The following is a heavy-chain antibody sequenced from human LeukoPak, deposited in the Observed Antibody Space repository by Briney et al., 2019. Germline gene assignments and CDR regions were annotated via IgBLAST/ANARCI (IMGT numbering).Heavy chain of an antibody. CDR3: ARGRVLDGYNYGNDY. CDR1: GYTFTGCY. CDR2: INPNSGGT. V-gene: IGHV1-2*02. J-gene: IGHJ4*02. D-gene: IGHD5-24*01. Sequence: ASVKVSCKASGYTFTGCYMHWVRQAPGQGLEWMGWINPNSGGTNYAQKFQGRVTMTRDTSISTAYMELSRLRSDDTAVYYCARGRVLDGYNYGNDYWGQGTLVTVSS.